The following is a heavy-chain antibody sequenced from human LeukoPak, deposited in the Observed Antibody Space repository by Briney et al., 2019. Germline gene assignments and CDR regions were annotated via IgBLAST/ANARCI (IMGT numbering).Heavy chain of an antibody. CDR3: ARETLPIYCSSTSCYHNWFDP. D-gene: IGHD2-2*01. J-gene: IGHJ5*02. CDR1: GYTFTGYY. CDR2: INPNRDGT. Sequence: GASVKVSCKASGYTFTGYYMHWVRQAPGQGLEWMGWINPNRDGTNYAQKFQGRVTMTRDTSISTAYMELSRLRSDDTAVYYCARETLPIYCSSTSCYHNWFDPWGQGTLVTVSS. V-gene: IGHV1-2*02.